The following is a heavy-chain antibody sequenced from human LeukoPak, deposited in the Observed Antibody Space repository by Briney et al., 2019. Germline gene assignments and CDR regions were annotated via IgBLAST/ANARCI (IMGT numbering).Heavy chain of an antibody. D-gene: IGHD1-1*01. CDR2: INGDGSST. CDR1: GFIFSSNW. Sequence: PGGSLRLSCAASGFIFSSNWMYWVRQAPGKGLVWVSRINGDGSSTGYVDSVRGRFTISRDNVKNTLYLQMNGLRAEDTGVYYCAREEKQLAEGGFDPWGQGTLVTVSS. CDR3: AREEKQLAEGGFDP. V-gene: IGHV3-74*01. J-gene: IGHJ5*02.